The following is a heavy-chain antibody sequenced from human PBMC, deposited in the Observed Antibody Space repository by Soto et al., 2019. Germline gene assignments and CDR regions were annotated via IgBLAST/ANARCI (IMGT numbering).Heavy chain of an antibody. Sequence: GGSLRLSCAASGFSFSGYAMHWVRQAPGKGLEWVAVISYDARNIYSADSVKGRFTISRDNSKNTLYLQMNSLRPEDTAVYYCARSYDSSGYYHFDYWGRGTLVTVS. CDR1: GFSFSGYA. CDR2: ISYDARNI. V-gene: IGHV3-30*04. CDR3: ARSYDSSGYYHFDY. D-gene: IGHD3-22*01. J-gene: IGHJ4*02.